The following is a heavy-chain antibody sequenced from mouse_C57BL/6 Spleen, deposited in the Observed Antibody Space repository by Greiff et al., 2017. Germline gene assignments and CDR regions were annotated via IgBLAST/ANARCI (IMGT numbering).Heavy chain of an antibody. V-gene: IGHV1-59*01. CDR1: GYTFTSYW. J-gene: IGHJ1*03. CDR3: ARIVRGYFDV. CDR2: IDPSDSYT. Sequence: QVQLQQSGAELVRPGTSVKLSCKASGYTFTSYWMHWVKQRPGQGLEWIGVIDPSDSYTNYNQKFKGKATLTVDTSSSTAYMQLSSLTSEDSAVYYCARIVRGYFDVWGTGTTVTVSS.